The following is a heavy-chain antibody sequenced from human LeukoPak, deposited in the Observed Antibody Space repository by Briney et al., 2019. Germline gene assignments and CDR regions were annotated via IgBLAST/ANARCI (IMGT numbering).Heavy chain of an antibody. V-gene: IGHV3-30-3*01. CDR3: ARLGYCSSTSCYA. CDR2: ISYDGSNK. CDR1: GFTFSSYA. J-gene: IGHJ5*02. D-gene: IGHD2-2*01. Sequence: GGSLRLSCAASGFTFSSYAMHWVRQAPGKGLEWVAVISYDGSNKYYADSVKGRFTISRDNSKNTLYLQMNSLRAEDTAVYYCARLGYCSSTSCYAWGQGTLVTVSS.